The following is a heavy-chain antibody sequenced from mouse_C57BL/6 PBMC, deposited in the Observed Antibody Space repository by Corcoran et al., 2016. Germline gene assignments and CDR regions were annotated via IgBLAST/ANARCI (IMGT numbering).Heavy chain of an antibody. CDR2: IFPGSGST. Sequence: QVQLQQSGPELVQHGAPWKIPCTASCYTFNDYYRKWLKQSPGQGLEWIGWIFPGSGSTYYNEKFKGKATLTVDKSSSTDYMLLSSLTSEDSAVYFCARRRNDYGGYFDVWGTGTTVTVSS. J-gene: IGHJ1*03. V-gene: IGHV1-75*01. D-gene: IGHD2-4*01. CDR1: CYTFNDYY. CDR3: ARRRNDYGGYFDV.